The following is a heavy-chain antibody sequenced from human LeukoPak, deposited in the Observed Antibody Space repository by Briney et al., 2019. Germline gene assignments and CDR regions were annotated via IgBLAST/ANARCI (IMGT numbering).Heavy chain of an antibody. Sequence: SETLSLTCAVYGGSFSGYYWSWIRQPPGKGLEWIGEINHSRSTNYNPSLKSRVTISVDTSKNQFSLKLSSVTAADTAVYYCARAGIYSSSNWFDPWGQGTLVTVSS. CDR2: INHSRST. CDR3: ARAGIYSSSNWFDP. D-gene: IGHD6-13*01. CDR1: GGSFSGYY. J-gene: IGHJ5*02. V-gene: IGHV4-34*01.